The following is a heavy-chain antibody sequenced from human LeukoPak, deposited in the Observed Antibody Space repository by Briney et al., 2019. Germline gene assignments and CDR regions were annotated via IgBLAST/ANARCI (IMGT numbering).Heavy chain of an antibody. D-gene: IGHD2-2*01. CDR2: IYPSGST. J-gene: IGHJ5*02. V-gene: IGHV4-61*02. CDR1: GDSISSGSYY. CDR3: ARDRDYCSSDSCYNWFDP. Sequence: PSETLSLTYTVSGDSISSGSYYWNWIRQPAGKGLEWIGRIYPSGSTNYNPSLKSRVTISVDTSKNQFSLQLSSVTAADTAVYYCARDRDYCSSDSCYNWFDPWGQGTLVTVSS.